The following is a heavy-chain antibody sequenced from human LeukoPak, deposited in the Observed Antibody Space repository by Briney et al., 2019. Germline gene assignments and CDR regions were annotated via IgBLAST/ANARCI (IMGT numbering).Heavy chain of an antibody. CDR1: GGSIGSYY. CDR3: ARDNGLSFDY. V-gene: IGHV4-59*01. D-gene: IGHD4-17*01. CDR2: IYYSGST. J-gene: IGHJ4*02. Sequence: SETLSLTCTVSGGSIGSYYWSWIRQPPGKGLEWIGYIYYSGSTNYNPSLKSRVTISVDTSKNQFSLKLSSVTAADTAVYYCARDNGLSFDYWGQGTLVTVSS.